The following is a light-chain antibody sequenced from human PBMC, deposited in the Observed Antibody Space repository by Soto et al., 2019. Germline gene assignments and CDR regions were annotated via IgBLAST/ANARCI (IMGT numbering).Light chain of an antibody. CDR2: DVS. J-gene: IGLJ1*01. V-gene: IGLV2-14*01. Sequence: QSALTQPASVSGSPGQSITISCTGTSSDVGGYHYVSWYQQHPGKAPQLMIYDVSNRPSGVSNRFSGSKSGNTASLTISGLQAEDEADYYCSSYTSSSTYVFGTGTKVTVL. CDR3: SSYTSSSTYV. CDR1: SSDVGGYHY.